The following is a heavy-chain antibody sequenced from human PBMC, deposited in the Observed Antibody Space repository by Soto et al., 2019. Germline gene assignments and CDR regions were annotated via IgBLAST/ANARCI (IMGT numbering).Heavy chain of an antibody. Sequence: EVQLVESGGGLVQPGGSLRLSCAASGFTFSSYDMNWVRQAPGKGLEWISYISTSSRAIHYADSVQGRFTISRDNVKNSLYLQMNSLRDEDTAVYYCARDRGYCNGGSCYYMDVWGKGTTGTVSS. J-gene: IGHJ6*03. CDR3: ARDRGYCNGGSCYYMDV. CDR1: GFTFSSYD. D-gene: IGHD2-15*01. CDR2: ISTSSRAI. V-gene: IGHV3-48*02.